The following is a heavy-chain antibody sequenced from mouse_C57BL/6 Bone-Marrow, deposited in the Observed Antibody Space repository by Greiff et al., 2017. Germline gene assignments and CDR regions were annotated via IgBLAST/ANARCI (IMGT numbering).Heavy chain of an antibody. V-gene: IGHV1-81*01. CDR1: GYNFTSYG. CDR3: ARERIMVYDGPFAY. J-gene: IGHJ3*01. Sequence: QVQLQQSGAELARPGASVKLSCKASGYNFTSYGISWVKQRTGQGLEWIGEIYPRSGNTYYNEKFKGKATLTADKSSSTAYMELRSLTSEDSAVYFCARERIMVYDGPFAYWGQGTLVTVSA. D-gene: IGHD1-1*02. CDR2: IYPRSGNT.